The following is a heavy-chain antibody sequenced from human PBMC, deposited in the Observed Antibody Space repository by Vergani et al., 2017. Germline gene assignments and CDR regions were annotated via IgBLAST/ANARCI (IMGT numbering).Heavy chain of an antibody. CDR1: GFTFSNAW. CDR2: IRSKTDGGTT. V-gene: IGHV3-15*01. J-gene: IGHJ5*02. D-gene: IGHD2-15*01. CDR3: TTVGPGYCSGGSCYSA. Sequence: EVQLVESGGGLVKPGGSLRLSCAASGFTFSNAWMSWVRQAPGTGLEWVCRIRSKTDGGTTDYAAPVKGRFTISRDDSKNTLYLQMNSLKTEDTAVYYCTTVGPGYCSGGSCYSAWDQGTLVTVSS.